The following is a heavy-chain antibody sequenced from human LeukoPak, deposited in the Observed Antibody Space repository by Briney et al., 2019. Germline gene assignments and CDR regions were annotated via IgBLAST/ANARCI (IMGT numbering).Heavy chain of an antibody. J-gene: IGHJ4*02. Sequence: GGSLRLSCAASGFTFSSYAMSWVRQAPGKGLEWVSAISGSGGSTYYAGSVKGRFTISRDNSKNTLYLQMNSLRAEDTAVYYCAKDLYCSSTSCSVSYFDYWGQRTLVTVSS. CDR3: AKDLYCSSTSCSVSYFDY. D-gene: IGHD2-2*01. CDR1: GFTFSSYA. CDR2: ISGSGGST. V-gene: IGHV3-23*01.